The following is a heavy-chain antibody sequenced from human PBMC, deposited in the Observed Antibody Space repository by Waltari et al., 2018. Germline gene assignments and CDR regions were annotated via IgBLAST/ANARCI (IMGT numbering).Heavy chain of an antibody. CDR2: IYYRGNT. CDR3: ARHESWSGIGNY. V-gene: IGHV4-39*01. CDR1: GGSISSSGYY. J-gene: IGHJ4*02. D-gene: IGHD1-1*01. Sequence: QLQLQESGPGLVKPSETLSLTCTVSGGSISSSGYYWGWIRQPPGQGLGWIGSIYYRGNTYYNPSLKSRVTISVDTSKNQFSLKVSSVTAADTAVYYCARHESWSGIGNYWGQGALVTVSS.